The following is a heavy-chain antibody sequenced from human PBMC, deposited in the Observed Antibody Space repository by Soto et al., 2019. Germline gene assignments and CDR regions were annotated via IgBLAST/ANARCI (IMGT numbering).Heavy chain of an antibody. CDR2: IYYSGST. V-gene: IGHV4-30-4*01. CDR1: GGSISSGDYY. J-gene: IGHJ5*02. D-gene: IGHD4-17*01. CDR3: ARSPHDYVRREVFDP. Sequence: SETLSLTCTVSGGSISSGDYYWSWIRQPPGKGLEWIGYIYYSGSTYYNPSLKSRVTISVDTSKNQFSLKLSSVTAADTAVYYCARSPHDYVRREVFDPWGQGTLVTVSS.